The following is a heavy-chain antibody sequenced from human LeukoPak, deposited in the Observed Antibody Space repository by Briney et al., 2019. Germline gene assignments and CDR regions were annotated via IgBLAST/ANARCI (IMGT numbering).Heavy chain of an antibody. CDR1: GFTFSNYW. V-gene: IGHV3-7*01. CDR3: AREHYFYYMDG. CDR2: IKQDGSEK. Sequence: GGSLRLSCAASGFTFSNYWMSWVRQAPGKGLEWVANIKQDGSEKKYEDSVKGRFTISRDNAKNSLYLQMNSLRAEDTAVYYCAREHYFYYMDGWGKGTTVTVSS. J-gene: IGHJ6*03.